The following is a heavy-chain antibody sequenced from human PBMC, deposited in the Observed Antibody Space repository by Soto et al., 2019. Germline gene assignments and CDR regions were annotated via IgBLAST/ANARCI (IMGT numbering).Heavy chain of an antibody. CDR3: ASAHGSRSYYTPHYYYGLDV. Sequence: SETLSLTCVVSGGPVSGDDLYLSWFRHLPGKGLEWIANVYHTGTTYYNPSLKSRVSMSVDTSQNQFSLKLSSVTAADTAVYYCASAHGSRSYYTPHYYYGLDVWGQGTTVTVSS. D-gene: IGHD3-10*01. J-gene: IGHJ6*02. V-gene: IGHV4-31*02. CDR2: VYHTGTT. CDR1: GGPVSGDDLY.